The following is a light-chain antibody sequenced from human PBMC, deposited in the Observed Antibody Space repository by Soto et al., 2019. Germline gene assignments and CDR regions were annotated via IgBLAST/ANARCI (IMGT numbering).Light chain of an antibody. V-gene: IGKV3-20*01. CDR3: QQYGTSPRT. Sequence: EIVLTQSPGTLSLSPGERATLSCRASQSVYNNLAWYQQKPGQAPRLLIYGASTRATGIPARFSGSGSQTDFTLTISRLEPEDFAVYYCQQYGTSPRTFGQGTKVDIK. CDR1: QSVYNN. CDR2: GAS. J-gene: IGKJ1*01.